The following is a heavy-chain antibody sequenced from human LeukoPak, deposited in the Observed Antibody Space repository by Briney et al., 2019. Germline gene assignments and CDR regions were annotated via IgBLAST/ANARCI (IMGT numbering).Heavy chain of an antibody. CDR3: ASRAIPMAGTKGGKPFDY. J-gene: IGHJ4*02. Sequence: SETLSLTCAVYGGSFSGYYWSWIRQPPGKGLEWIGEINHSGSTNYNPSLKSRVTISVDTSKNPFSLKLSSVTAADTAVYYCASRAIPMAGTKGGKPFDYWGQGTLVTVSS. CDR1: GGSFSGYY. V-gene: IGHV4-34*01. D-gene: IGHD6-19*01. CDR2: INHSGST.